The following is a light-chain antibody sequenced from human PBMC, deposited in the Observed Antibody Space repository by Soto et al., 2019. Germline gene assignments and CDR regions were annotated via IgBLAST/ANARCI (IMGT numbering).Light chain of an antibody. CDR3: QQYTSYSGT. V-gene: IGKV1-5*01. Sequence: DIQMTQSPSTLSASVGDRVTITCRASQSISSWLAWYQQKPGKAPKLLIYDASSLESGVPSRFSGSGSGTEFTLTISSLQTDDFATYYCQQYTSYSGTFGQGTKVEIK. CDR2: DAS. J-gene: IGKJ1*01. CDR1: QSISSW.